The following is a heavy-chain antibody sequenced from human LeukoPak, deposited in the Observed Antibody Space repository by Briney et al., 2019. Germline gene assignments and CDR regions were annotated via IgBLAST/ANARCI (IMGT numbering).Heavy chain of an antibody. V-gene: IGHV4-39*02. CDR3: ARPGHSYYYMDV. D-gene: IGHD1-1*01. CDR2: IYYSGTT. Sequence: PSETLSLTCTVSVGSLSSSSYYWGWIRQPPGKGLEWIGTIYYSGTTYYNPSLKSRVTISADTSKNHFSLKLSSVTAADTAVYYCARPGHSYYYMDVWGKGTTVTVSS. J-gene: IGHJ6*03. CDR1: VGSLSSSSYY.